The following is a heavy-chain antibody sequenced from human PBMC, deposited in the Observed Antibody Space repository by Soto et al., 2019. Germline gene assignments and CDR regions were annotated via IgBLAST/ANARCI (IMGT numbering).Heavy chain of an antibody. CDR1: GYTFTSYG. V-gene: IGHV1-18*01. J-gene: IGHJ4*02. D-gene: IGHD3-9*01. CDR3: ARQYDILTGYYLEVGY. CDR2: ISAYSGNT. Sequence: QVQLVQSGAEVKKPGASVKVSCKASGYTFTSYGISWVRQAPGQGLEWMGWISAYSGNTNYAQNLQDRVTMTTDTSTSTAYMELRSLRSDDTAVYYCARQYDILTGYYLEVGYWGQGTLVTVSS.